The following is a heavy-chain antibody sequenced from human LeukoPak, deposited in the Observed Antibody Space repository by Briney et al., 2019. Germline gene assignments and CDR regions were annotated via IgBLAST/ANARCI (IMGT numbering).Heavy chain of an antibody. V-gene: IGHV3-23*01. J-gene: IGHJ4*02. CDR1: GFTFSSYA. Sequence: GGSLRLSCAASGFTFSSYAMSWVRQAPGKGREWVSAISGSGGSTYYADSVKGRFTISRDNSKNTLYLQMNSLRAEDTAVYYCAKGSSSWYELDYWGQGTLVTVSS. CDR3: AKGSSSWYELDY. D-gene: IGHD6-13*01. CDR2: ISGSGGST.